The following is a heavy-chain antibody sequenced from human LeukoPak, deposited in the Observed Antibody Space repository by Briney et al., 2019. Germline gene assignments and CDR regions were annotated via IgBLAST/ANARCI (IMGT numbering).Heavy chain of an antibody. V-gene: IGHV1-2*02. Sequence: GGSVKVSCKASGYTFTGYYMHWVRQAPGQGLEWRGWINPNSGGTNYAQKFQGRVNMTRDTSISIAYMELSRLRSDDTAVYYCARGFPMVLGVIDYWGQGTLVTVSS. CDR1: GYTFTGYY. J-gene: IGHJ4*02. CDR2: INPNSGGT. CDR3: ARGFPMVLGVIDY. D-gene: IGHD3-10*01.